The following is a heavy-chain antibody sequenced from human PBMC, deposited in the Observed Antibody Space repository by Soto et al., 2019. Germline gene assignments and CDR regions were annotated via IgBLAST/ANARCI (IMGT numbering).Heavy chain of an antibody. V-gene: IGHV1-3*01. J-gene: IGHJ4*02. CDR2: INAGNGNT. CDR3: ARNLMDYDILTGYSMAYYFDY. Sequence: QVQLEQSGAEVKKPGASVKVSCKASGYTFTGCAMHWVRQAPGQRLEWRGWINAGNGNTKYSQKFQGRVTITRDTSASTAYMELSSLRSEDTAVYYCARNLMDYDILTGYSMAYYFDYWGQGTLVTVSS. CDR1: GYTFTGCA. D-gene: IGHD3-9*01.